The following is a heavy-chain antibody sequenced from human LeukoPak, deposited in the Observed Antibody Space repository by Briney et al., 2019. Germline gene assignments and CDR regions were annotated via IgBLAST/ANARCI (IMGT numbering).Heavy chain of an antibody. CDR3: AVGRNDYGDYWWFDP. J-gene: IGHJ5*02. V-gene: IGHV3-30*03. CDR2: ISYDGSNK. CDR1: GFTFSSYG. Sequence: GWSLRLSCAASGFTFSSYGMHWVRQAPGKGLEWVAVISYDGSNKYYADSVKGRFTISRDNSKNTLYLQMNSLRAEDTAVYYCAVGRNDYGDYWWFDPWGQGTLVTVSS. D-gene: IGHD4-17*01.